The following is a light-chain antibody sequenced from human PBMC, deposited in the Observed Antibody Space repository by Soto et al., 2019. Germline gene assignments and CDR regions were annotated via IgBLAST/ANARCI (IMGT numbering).Light chain of an antibody. V-gene: IGKV1-27*01. CDR3: QRYGSAPIT. Sequence: DIQMTQSPASLSSSLGDRVTITCRASQDIAHYLAWYQQKPGQVPQVLISSASTLPSGVSSSFSGSGSGTDFTFTINSLEPEDVATYYCQRYGSAPITFGQGTRLEIK. CDR2: SAS. CDR1: QDIAHY. J-gene: IGKJ5*01.